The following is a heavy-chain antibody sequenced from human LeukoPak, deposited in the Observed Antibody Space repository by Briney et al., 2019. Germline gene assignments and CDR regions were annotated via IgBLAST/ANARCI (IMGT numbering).Heavy chain of an antibody. CDR1: GYTFTSYD. Sequence: ASVKVSCKASGYTFTSYDINWVRQATGQGLEWMGWISAYNGNTNYAQKLQGRVTMTTDTSTSTAYMELRSLRSDDTAVYYCARVGYCSGGSCYLFDYWGQGTLVTVSS. V-gene: IGHV1-18*01. D-gene: IGHD2-15*01. CDR3: ARVGYCSGGSCYLFDY. CDR2: ISAYNGNT. J-gene: IGHJ4*02.